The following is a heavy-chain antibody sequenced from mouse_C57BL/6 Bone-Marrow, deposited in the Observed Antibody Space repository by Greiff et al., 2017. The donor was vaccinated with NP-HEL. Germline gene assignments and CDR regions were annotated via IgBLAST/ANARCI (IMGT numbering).Heavy chain of an antibody. V-gene: IGHV1-55*01. D-gene: IGHD1-1*01. CDR2: IYPGSGST. J-gene: IGHJ4*01. CDR3: ARHYYGSRAMDY. Sequence: QVHVKQPGAELVKPGASVKMSCKASGYTFTSYWITWVKQRPGQGLEWIGDIYPGSGSTNYNEKFKSKATLTVDTSSSTAYMPLSSLTSEDSAVYYCARHYYGSRAMDYWGQGTSVTVSS. CDR1: GYTFTSYW.